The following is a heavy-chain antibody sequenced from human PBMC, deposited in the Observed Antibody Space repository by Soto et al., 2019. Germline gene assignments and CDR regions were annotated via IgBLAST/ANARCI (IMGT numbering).Heavy chain of an antibody. CDR2: LYYTGTT. D-gene: IGHD2-2*01. Sequence: SETLSLTCSVSGGSIGSSSYYFGWIGQPPGKGLEWIGSLYYTGTTNYNSSLKSRVTISADKSQNQFSLRLSSVTAADTAVYYCGAYCSRTHGSDWFDPWSQGTRGTV. CDR1: GGSIGSSSYY. V-gene: IGHV4-39*01. CDR3: GAYCSRTHGSDWFDP. J-gene: IGHJ5*02.